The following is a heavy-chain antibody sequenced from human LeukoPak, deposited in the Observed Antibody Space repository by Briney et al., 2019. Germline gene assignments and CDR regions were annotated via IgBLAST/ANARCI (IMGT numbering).Heavy chain of an antibody. J-gene: IGHJ4*02. CDR2: ISWNSGSI. Sequence: GGSLRLSCAASGFTFDDYAMHWVRQAPGKGLEWVSGISWNSGSIGYADSVKGRFTISRDNAKNSLYLQMNGLRAEDTALYYCAKDAWLLIRYAFDYWGQGTLVTVSS. V-gene: IGHV3-9*01. CDR1: GFTFDDYA. D-gene: IGHD3-9*01. CDR3: AKDAWLLIRYAFDY.